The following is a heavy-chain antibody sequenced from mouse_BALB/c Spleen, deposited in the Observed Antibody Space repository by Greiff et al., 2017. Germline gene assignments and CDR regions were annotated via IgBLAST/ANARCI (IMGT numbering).Heavy chain of an antibody. J-gene: IGHJ2*01. CDR1: GFTFSSYA. D-gene: IGHD1-1*01. CDR3: ARGTVTTVVAYYFDY. V-gene: IGHV5-6-5*01. Sequence: EVMLVESGGGLVKPGGSLKLSCAASGFTFSSYAMSWVRQTPEKRLEWVASISSGGSTYYPDSVKGRFNISRDNARNILYLQMSSLRSEDTAMYYCARGTVTTVVAYYFDYWGQGTTLTVSS. CDR2: ISSGGST.